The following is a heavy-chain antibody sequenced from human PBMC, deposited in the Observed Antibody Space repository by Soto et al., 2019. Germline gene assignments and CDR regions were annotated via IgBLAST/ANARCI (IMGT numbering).Heavy chain of an antibody. D-gene: IGHD2-2*01. CDR2: ISSSSSYI. V-gene: IGHV3-21*01. Sequence: GGSLRLSCAASGFTFSSYSMNWVRQAPGKGLEWVSSISSSSSYIYYADSVKGRFTISRDNAKNSLYLQMNSLRAEDTAVYYCARPLPVDIVVVPAAAMDVCGKGTTVTVSS. CDR1: GFTFSSYS. CDR3: ARPLPVDIVVVPAAAMDV. J-gene: IGHJ6*04.